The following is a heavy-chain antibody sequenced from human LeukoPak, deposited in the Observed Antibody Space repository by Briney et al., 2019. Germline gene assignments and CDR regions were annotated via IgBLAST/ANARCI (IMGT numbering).Heavy chain of an antibody. V-gene: IGHV3-53*01. Sequence: PGGSLRLSCAASGSTVSSSHMSWVRQAPGKGLEWVSIIYSGGSTSYADSVKGRFIISRDSSKNTLDLQMNSLRAEDTAVYYCARRSPIAGAGPRRLEDWGQGTLVSVSS. CDR3: ARRSPIAGAGPRRLED. J-gene: IGHJ4*02. CDR2: IYSGGST. D-gene: IGHD6-13*01. CDR1: GSTVSSSH.